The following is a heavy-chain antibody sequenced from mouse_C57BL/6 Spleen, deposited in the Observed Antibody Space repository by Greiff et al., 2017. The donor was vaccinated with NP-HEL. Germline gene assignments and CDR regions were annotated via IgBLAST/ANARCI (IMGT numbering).Heavy chain of an antibody. Sequence: LVESGASVKISCKASGYAFSSYWMNWVKQRPGKGLEWIGQIYPGDGDTNYNGKFKGKATLTADKSSSTAYMQLSSLTSEDSAVYFCAREGDGYPAWFAYWGQGTLVTVSA. CDR2: IYPGDGDT. J-gene: IGHJ3*01. V-gene: IGHV1-80*01. D-gene: IGHD2-3*01. CDR3: AREGDGYPAWFAY. CDR1: GYAFSSYW.